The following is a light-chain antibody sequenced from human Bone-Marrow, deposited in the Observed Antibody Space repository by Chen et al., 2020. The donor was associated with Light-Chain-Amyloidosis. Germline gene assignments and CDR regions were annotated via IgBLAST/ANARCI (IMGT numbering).Light chain of an antibody. CDR2: EVT. J-gene: IGLJ1*01. V-gene: IGLV2-14*01. Sequence: QSALTQPASVSGSPGQSITISCTGTSSDFGGDNHVSWYQQHPDKAAKLMIYEVTNRPSWVPDRLSGSKSDNTASLTISGLQTEDEADYFCSSYTITNTLVFGSGTRVTVL. CDR1: SSDFGGDNH. CDR3: SSYTITNTLV.